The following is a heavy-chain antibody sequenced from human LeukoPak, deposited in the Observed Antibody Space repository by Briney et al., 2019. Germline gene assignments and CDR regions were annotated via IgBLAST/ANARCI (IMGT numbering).Heavy chain of an antibody. D-gene: IGHD2-2*02. CDR3: ARVAGYCSSTSCYRLRSHYYYYYMDV. Sequence: GGSLRLSCAASGFTFSSYSMNWVRQAPGKGLEWVSYISSSSSTIYYADSVKGRFTISRDNAKNSLYLQMNSLRAEDTAVYYCARVAGYCSSTSCYRLRSHYYYYYMDVWGKGTTVTVSS. CDR2: ISSSSSTI. V-gene: IGHV3-48*01. CDR1: GFTFSSYS. J-gene: IGHJ6*03.